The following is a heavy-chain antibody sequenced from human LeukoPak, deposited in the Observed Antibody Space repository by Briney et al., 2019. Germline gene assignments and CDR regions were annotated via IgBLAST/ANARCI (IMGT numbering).Heavy chain of an antibody. D-gene: IGHD1-26*01. Sequence: PGGSLRLSCVASGFTFSTYAMSWVRQAPGKGLEWVSSISSSGGSTYHADSVMGRFTISRDDSKDTLYLQMNSLRAEDTAMYYCAKHKEGGLDYWGQGTLVTVSS. CDR2: ISSSGGST. J-gene: IGHJ4*02. CDR1: GFTFSTYA. CDR3: AKHKEGGLDY. V-gene: IGHV3-23*01.